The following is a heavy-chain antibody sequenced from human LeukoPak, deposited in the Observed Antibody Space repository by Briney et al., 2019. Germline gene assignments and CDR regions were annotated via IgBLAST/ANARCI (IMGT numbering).Heavy chain of an antibody. D-gene: IGHD3-16*02. CDR1: GFPFTTYN. J-gene: IGHJ4*02. V-gene: IGHV3-48*01. Sequence: GGSLTLSCAVSGFPFTTYNMNWVRQAPGKGLEWVSYIDSSSSTIYYADSVKGRFTVSRDNAKNSLDLQMNSLRSEDTAVYYCVRDRGISFYFDYWGQGTLVTVSS. CDR2: IDSSSSTI. CDR3: VRDRGISFYFDY.